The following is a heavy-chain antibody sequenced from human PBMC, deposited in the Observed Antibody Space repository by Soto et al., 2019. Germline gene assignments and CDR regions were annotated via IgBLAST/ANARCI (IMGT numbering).Heavy chain of an antibody. CDR2: IKSFNGDT. D-gene: IGHD3-9*01. Sequence: ASVKVSCKASGYTFTGYYMHWARQAPGQGLEWMGWIKSFNGDTNYAQKFQGRVTLTRDTSISTAYMELSRLKSDDTAVYYCARAVSPSYDVLTGNWLDPWGRGTLVTVSS. CDR1: GYTFTGYY. V-gene: IGHV1-2*02. CDR3: ARAVSPSYDVLTGNWLDP. J-gene: IGHJ5*02.